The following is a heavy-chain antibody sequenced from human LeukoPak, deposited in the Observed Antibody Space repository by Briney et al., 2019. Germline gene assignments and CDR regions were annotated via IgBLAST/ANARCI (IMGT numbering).Heavy chain of an antibody. J-gene: IGHJ3*02. D-gene: IGHD3-22*01. CDR1: GYSFTNYW. CDR2: IYPGDSDT. CDR3: ARRHYDRSAFDI. V-gene: IGHV5-51*01. Sequence: GESLKISCKGSGYSFTNYWIGWVRQMPGKGLEWMGLIYPGDSDTKYSPSFQGKVTISADKFISTAFLQWSSLKASDTAMYYCARRHYDRSAFDIWGQGTMVTVSS.